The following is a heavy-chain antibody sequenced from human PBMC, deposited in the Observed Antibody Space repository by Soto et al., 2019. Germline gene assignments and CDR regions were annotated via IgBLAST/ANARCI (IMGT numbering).Heavy chain of an antibody. V-gene: IGHV1-69*01. CDR1: GGTLSRSA. CDR2: IIPIFGPA. CDR3: GTGSSWTKVES. Sequence: QVQLVQSGAEVKKPGSSVKVSCKASGGTLSRSAISWVLQAPGQGLEWMGGIIPIFGPAIYAQKFRGRVSIIADESTRTAYMEMSSLRSDDTAVYYCGTGSSWTKVESWGQGTLVTVSS. J-gene: IGHJ4*02. D-gene: IGHD6-13*01.